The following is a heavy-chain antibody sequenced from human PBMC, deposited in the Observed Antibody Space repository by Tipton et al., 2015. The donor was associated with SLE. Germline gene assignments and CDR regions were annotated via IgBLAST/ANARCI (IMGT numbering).Heavy chain of an antibody. CDR1: GFTFSSYS. J-gene: IGHJ4*02. V-gene: IGHV3-21*01. D-gene: IGHD5-18*01. CDR3: ARRGYSYGSYYFDY. CDR2: ISSSSSYI. Sequence: SGFTFSSYSMNWVRQAPGKGLEWVSSISSSSSYIYYADSVKGRFTISRDNSKNTLYLQMNSLRAEDTAVYYCARRGYSYGSYYFDYWGQGTLVTVSS.